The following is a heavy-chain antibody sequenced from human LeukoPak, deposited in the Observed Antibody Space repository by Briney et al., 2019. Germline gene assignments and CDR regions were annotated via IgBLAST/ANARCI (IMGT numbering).Heavy chain of an antibody. J-gene: IGHJ6*03. V-gene: IGHV4-39*07. CDR1: GGSISSSNFY. Sequence: SETLSLTCTVSGGSISSSNFYWGWIRQPPGKGLEWIGSIYYSGSTYYNPSLKSRVTISVDTSKNQFSLKLSSVTAADTAVYYCAKIEQGGSGSPQYYYYYMDVWGKGTTVTVSS. CDR3: AKIEQGGSGSPQYYYYYMDV. CDR2: IYYSGST. D-gene: IGHD3-10*01.